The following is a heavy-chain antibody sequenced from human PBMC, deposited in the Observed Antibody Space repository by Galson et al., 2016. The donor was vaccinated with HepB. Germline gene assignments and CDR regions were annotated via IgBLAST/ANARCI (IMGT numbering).Heavy chain of an antibody. D-gene: IGHD1-26*01. CDR2: IKGKTDGGAT. CDR1: GFIFNNAW. CDR3: ARWQSGSPVN. J-gene: IGHJ4*02. Sequence: SLRLSCAASGFIFNNAWMTWVRQAPGKGLEWVGHIKGKTDGGATDYAAPVKGRFTISREDSKSTLHLQMNSLKIEVTAVYYCARWQSGSPVNWGQGTLVTVSS. V-gene: IGHV3-15*01.